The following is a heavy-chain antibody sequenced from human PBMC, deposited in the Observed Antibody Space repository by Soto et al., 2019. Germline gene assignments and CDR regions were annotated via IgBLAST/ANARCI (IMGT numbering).Heavy chain of an antibody. CDR2: IYYSGST. Sequence: SETLSLTCTVSGGSITSYYWSWIRQPPGKGLEWIGYIYYSGSTNYNPSLKSRVAMSVSTSKNQFSLKLTSLTAADTAVYYCARAAAAGTGGYYYGMDVWGQGTTVS. CDR3: ARAAAAGTGGYYYGMDV. V-gene: IGHV4-59*01. D-gene: IGHD6-13*01. CDR1: GGSITSYY. J-gene: IGHJ6*02.